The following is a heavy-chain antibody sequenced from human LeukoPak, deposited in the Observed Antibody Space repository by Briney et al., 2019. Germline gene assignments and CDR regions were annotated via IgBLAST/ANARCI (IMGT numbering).Heavy chain of an antibody. CDR3: ARGRSLRFLEWLLYRVNWFDP. Sequence: PSETLSLTCTVSGGSISSYYWSWIRQPPGKGLEWIGCIYYSGYTNYNPSLKSRVTISVDTSKNQFSLKLSSVTAADTAVYYCARGRSLRFLEWLLYRVNWFDPWGQGTLVTVSS. CDR2: IYYSGYT. D-gene: IGHD3-3*01. J-gene: IGHJ5*02. V-gene: IGHV4-59*12. CDR1: GGSISSYY.